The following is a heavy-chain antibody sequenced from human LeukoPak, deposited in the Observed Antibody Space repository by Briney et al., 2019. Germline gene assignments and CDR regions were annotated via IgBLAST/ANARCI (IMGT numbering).Heavy chain of an antibody. V-gene: IGHV4-59*01. Sequence: PSETLSLTCTVSGGSISSYYWSWIRQPPGKGLEWIGYIYYSGSTNYNPSLKSRVTISVDTSKNQFSLKLSSVTAADTAVYYCARVDSTSLFWFDPWGQGTLVTVSS. CDR1: GGSISSYY. J-gene: IGHJ5*02. CDR2: IYYSGST. CDR3: ARVDSTSLFWFDP. D-gene: IGHD2-2*01.